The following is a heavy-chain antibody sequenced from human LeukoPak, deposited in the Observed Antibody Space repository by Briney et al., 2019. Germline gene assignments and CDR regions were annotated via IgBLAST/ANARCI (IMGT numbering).Heavy chain of an antibody. D-gene: IGHD1-26*01. J-gene: IGHJ4*02. CDR2: IYYSGST. CDR1: GGSITNYY. Sequence: PSETLSLTCTVSGGSITNYYWTWIRQPPGKGLEWIGYIYYSGSTNYSPSLKSRLTISVDTSKNHFSLNLSSVTAADTAVYYCARHQDSGSYYGFDYWGQGTLVTVSS. CDR3: ARHQDSGSYYGFDY. V-gene: IGHV4-59*08.